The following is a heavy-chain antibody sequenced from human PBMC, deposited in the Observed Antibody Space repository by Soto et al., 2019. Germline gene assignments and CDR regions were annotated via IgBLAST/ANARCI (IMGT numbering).Heavy chain of an antibody. CDR2: IIPIFAKP. Sequence: QVHLIQSGAELKRPGSSVKVSCNASGDTFSSYSITWLRQAPGQRLEWMGGIIPIFAKPTYAQKFQGRVAITADDSTITVYMELASLTSEDTAVYYSARGPGIWNAFYIWWQGTPLTVSS. CDR3: ARGPGIWNAFYI. CDR1: GDTFSSYS. V-gene: IGHV1-69*01. J-gene: IGHJ3*02. D-gene: IGHD1-1*01.